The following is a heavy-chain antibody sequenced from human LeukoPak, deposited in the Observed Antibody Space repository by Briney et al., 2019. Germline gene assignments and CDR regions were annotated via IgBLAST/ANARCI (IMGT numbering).Heavy chain of an antibody. V-gene: IGHV1-2*02. D-gene: IGHD3-3*01. CDR3: ARDPVDYDFWSGYRGFDP. CDR1: GYTFTSYY. Sequence: ASVKVSCKASGYTFTSYYMHWVRQAPGQGLEWMGWINPNSGGTNYAQKFQGRVTMTRDTSISTAYMELSRLRSDDTAVYYCARDPVDYDFWSGYRGFDPWGQGTLVTVSS. J-gene: IGHJ5*02. CDR2: INPNSGGT.